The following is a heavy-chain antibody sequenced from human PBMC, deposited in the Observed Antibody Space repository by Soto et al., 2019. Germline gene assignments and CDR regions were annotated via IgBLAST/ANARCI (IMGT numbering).Heavy chain of an antibody. V-gene: IGHV3-30-3*01. J-gene: IGHJ4*02. Sequence: QLVESGGGVVQPERSLRLSCTASYFVFNVYSLHWVRQAPGRGLEWLALISYDGGSKYYADSVEGRFTISRDNYNDTLFLQMNRLRPEDTAVYYCASDKDQYDFRGGTLDSWGQGTLVTVSS. CDR2: ISYDGGSK. CDR1: YFVFNVYS. CDR3: ASDKDQYDFRGGTLDS. D-gene: IGHD3-3*01.